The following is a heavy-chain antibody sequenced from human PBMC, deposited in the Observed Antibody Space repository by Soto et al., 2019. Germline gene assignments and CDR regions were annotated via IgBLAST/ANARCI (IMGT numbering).Heavy chain of an antibody. J-gene: IGHJ6*02. CDR3: ARGGYYDILTGTSYGMDV. CDR1: GGSISSYY. Sequence: PSETLSLTCTVSGGSISSYYWSWIRQPPGKGLEWIGYIYYSGSTNYNPSLKSRVTISVDTSKNQFSLKLSSVTAADTAVYYCARGGYYDILTGTSYGMDVWGQGTTVTVSS. V-gene: IGHV4-59*01. CDR2: IYYSGST. D-gene: IGHD3-9*01.